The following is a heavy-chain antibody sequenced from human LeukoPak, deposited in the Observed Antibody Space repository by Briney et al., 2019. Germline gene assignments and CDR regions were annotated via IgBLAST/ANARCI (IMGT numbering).Heavy chain of an antibody. J-gene: IGHJ4*02. CDR2: IDANNGHT. CDR3: ARDPSSVTLYFFDY. V-gene: IGHV1-2*02. CDR1: AYTFRGNY. D-gene: IGHD4-11*01. Sequence: ASVTVSFKASAYTFRGNYIHWLRQAPGQGLEWMGWIDANNGHTKSAQKFQGRVTMSRDTSISTAYMDLSSLSPDDAAVYYCARDPSSVTLYFFDYWGQGTLVTVSS.